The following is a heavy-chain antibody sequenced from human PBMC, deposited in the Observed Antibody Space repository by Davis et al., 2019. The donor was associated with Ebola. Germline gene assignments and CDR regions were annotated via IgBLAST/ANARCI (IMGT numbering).Heavy chain of an antibody. CDR3: TRQFSSSSYADF. CDR1: GSTLTTHY. D-gene: IGHD6-6*01. V-gene: IGHV4-59*08. Sequence: PSETLSLTCTVSGSTLTTHYWSWICQTPGKGLEWIGYIFYSGTVRTKYNPSLKNRVTISEGPTQRPFSLQLTSVTAEDSATYYCTRQFSSSSYADFWGHGIPVTVSS. CDR2: IFYSGTVRT. J-gene: IGHJ1*01.